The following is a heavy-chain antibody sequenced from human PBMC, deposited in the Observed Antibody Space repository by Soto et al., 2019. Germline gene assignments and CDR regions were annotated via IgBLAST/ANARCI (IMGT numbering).Heavy chain of an antibody. D-gene: IGHD6-13*01. Sequence: SETLSLTCAVYGGSFSGYYWSWIRQPPGKGLEWIGEINHSGSTNYNPSLKSRVTISVDTSKNQFSLKLSSVTAADTAVYYCARGLGIAAAGLDYWGQGPLVTVSS. V-gene: IGHV4-34*01. CDR2: INHSGST. CDR1: GGSFSGYY. CDR3: ARGLGIAAAGLDY. J-gene: IGHJ4*02.